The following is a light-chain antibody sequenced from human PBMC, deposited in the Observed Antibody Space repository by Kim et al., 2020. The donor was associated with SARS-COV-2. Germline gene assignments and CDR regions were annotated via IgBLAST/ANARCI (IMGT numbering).Light chain of an antibody. Sequence: EIVLTQSPDTLSLSPGERATLSCRASQSVSSSYLAWYQQKPGQAPRLLIYGASSRATGIPDRFSGSGSGTDFTLTISRLEPEDFAVYYCQQYGSSPPYTFGQGTKLEI. CDR1: QSVSSSY. CDR3: QQYGSSPPYT. V-gene: IGKV3-20*01. J-gene: IGKJ2*01. CDR2: GAS.